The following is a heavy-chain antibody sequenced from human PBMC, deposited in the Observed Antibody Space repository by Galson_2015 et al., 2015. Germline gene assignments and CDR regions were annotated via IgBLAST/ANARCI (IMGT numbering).Heavy chain of an antibody. CDR2: ISGSGGST. J-gene: IGHJ4*02. CDR1: GSTFSSYA. D-gene: IGHD2-21*01. CDR3: AKGERAYCGGECYWDY. V-gene: IGHV3-23*01. Sequence: SLRLSCAASGSTFSSYAMSWVRQAPGKGLEWVSAISGSGGSTYYADSVKSRFTISRDNSKNTLYVQMNSLGAEDTAIYYCAKGERAYCGGECYWDYWGQGTLVTVSS.